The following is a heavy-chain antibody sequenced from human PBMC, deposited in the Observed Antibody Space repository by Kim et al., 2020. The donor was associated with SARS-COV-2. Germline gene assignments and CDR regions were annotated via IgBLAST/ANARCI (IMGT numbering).Heavy chain of an antibody. D-gene: IGHD2-15*01. CDR1: GFTFSDYG. Sequence: GSLRLSCAASGFTFSDYGMSWVRQAPGKGLEWVSGICGGKTYYADSVKGRFTISRDNSKNTLYLQMNSLRAEDTAVYYCAKGGRGDYCNTWHDPWGQGARVTVSS. CDR3: AKGGRGDYCNTWHDP. V-gene: IGHV3-23*01. CDR2: ICGGKT. J-gene: IGHJ5*02.